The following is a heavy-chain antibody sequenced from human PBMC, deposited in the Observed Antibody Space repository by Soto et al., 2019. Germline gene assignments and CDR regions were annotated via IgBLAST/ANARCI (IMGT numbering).Heavy chain of an antibody. CDR1: GVSVNSGTYY. Sequence: PSETLSLTCTVSGVSVNSGTYYWTWIRQPPGKGLEWIGHFFSSDNNKSNPSLKSRLTVSIDTPKNQFSLKLSSVTAADTAVYYCARNSYGYALYAFWGQGTLVTVSS. CDR3: ARNSYGYALYAF. V-gene: IGHV4-61*01. CDR2: FFSSDNN. J-gene: IGHJ4*02. D-gene: IGHD5-18*01.